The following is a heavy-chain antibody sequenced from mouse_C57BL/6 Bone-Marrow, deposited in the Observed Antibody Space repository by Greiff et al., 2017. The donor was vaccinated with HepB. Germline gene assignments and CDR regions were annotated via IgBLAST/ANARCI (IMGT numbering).Heavy chain of an antibody. CDR2: ISNGGGST. CDR3: ARRDGFAY. V-gene: IGHV5-12*01. Sequence: EVKLMESGGGLVQPGGSLKLSCAASGFTFSDYYMYWVRQTPEKRLEWVAYISNGGGSTYYPDTVKGRFTISRDNAKNTLYLQMSRLKSEDTAMYYCARRDGFAYWGQGTLVTVSA. CDR1: GFTFSDYY. J-gene: IGHJ3*01.